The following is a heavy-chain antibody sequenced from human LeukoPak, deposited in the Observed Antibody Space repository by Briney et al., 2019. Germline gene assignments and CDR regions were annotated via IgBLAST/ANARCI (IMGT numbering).Heavy chain of an antibody. D-gene: IGHD3-10*01. Sequence: SETLSLTCTVSGGSISSYYWSWIRQPPGKGLEWIGYIYYSGSTNYNPSLKSRVTISVDTSKNQFSLKLSSVTAADTALYYCAKDSRGSGSRYYGMDVWGQGTTVTVSS. CDR2: IYYSGST. V-gene: IGHV4-59*12. CDR3: AKDSRGSGSRYYGMDV. J-gene: IGHJ6*02. CDR1: GGSISSYY.